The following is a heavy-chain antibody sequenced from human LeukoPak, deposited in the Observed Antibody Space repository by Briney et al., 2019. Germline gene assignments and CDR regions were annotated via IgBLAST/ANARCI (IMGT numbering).Heavy chain of an antibody. CDR2: IYHSGST. CDR3: ASMDSSGYHGY. J-gene: IGHJ4*02. V-gene: IGHV4-4*02. D-gene: IGHD3-22*01. CDR1: GGSISSSNW. Sequence: SETLSLTCAVSGGSISSSNWWSWVRQPPGKGLEWIGEIYHSGSTNYNPSLKSRVTISVDKSKNQFSLKLSSVTAADTAAYYCASMDSSGYHGYWGQGTLVTVSS.